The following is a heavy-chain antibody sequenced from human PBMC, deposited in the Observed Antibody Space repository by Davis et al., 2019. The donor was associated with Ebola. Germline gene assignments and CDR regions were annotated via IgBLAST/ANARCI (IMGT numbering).Heavy chain of an antibody. J-gene: IGHJ4*02. V-gene: IGHV4-4*02. Sequence: MPGGSLRLSCAVSGGSISSSNWWSWVRQPPGKGLEWIGEIYHSGSTNYNPSLKSRVTISVDKSKNQFSLKLSSVTAADTAVYYCARDPHWIAAAGKGDYWGQGTLVNVSS. D-gene: IGHD6-13*01. CDR3: ARDPHWIAAAGKGDY. CDR2: IYHSGST. CDR1: GGSISSSNW.